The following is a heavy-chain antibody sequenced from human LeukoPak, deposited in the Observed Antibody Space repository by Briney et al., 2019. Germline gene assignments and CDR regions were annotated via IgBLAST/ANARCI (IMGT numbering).Heavy chain of an antibody. V-gene: IGHV1-69*04. CDR3: ARERNGGLCSSGCSWYFDL. CDR2: IIPILGIA. D-gene: IGHD6-19*01. Sequence: GASVKVSCKASGYTFTGYYMHWVRQAPGQGLEWMGRIIPILGIANYAQKFQGRVTITADKSTSTAYMELSSLRSEDTAVYYCARERNGGLCSSGCSWYFDLWGRGTLVTVSS. CDR1: GYTFTGYY. J-gene: IGHJ2*01.